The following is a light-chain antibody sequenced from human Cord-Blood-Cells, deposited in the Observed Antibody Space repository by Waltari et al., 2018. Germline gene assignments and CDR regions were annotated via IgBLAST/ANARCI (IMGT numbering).Light chain of an antibody. Sequence: IQLTQSPSSLSASVGDRVTITCRASQGISSYLAWYQQKPGKAPKLLIYAASTLQSGVPSRFSGSGSGTDFTLTISSLQPEDSATYYCQQLNSYPHTFGGGTKVEIK. V-gene: IGKV1-9*01. CDR2: AAS. J-gene: IGKJ4*01. CDR1: QGISSY. CDR3: QQLNSYPHT.